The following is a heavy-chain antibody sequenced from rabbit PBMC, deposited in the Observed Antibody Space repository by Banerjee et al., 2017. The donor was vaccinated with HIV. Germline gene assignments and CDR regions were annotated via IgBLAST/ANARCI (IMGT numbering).Heavy chain of an antibody. CDR3: ARAGADIDYYLTRLDL. V-gene: IGHV1S45*01. D-gene: IGHD1-1*01. CDR2: IYAGISGTT. CDR1: GFSFSSRYW. Sequence: QEQLEESGRDLVKPEGSLTLTCTASGFSFSSRYWICWIRQAPGKGLEWIACIYAGISGTTYYASWAKGRFTISKTSSTTVTLQMTSLTAADTATYFCARAGADIDYYLTRLDLWGPGTLVTVS. J-gene: IGHJ3*01.